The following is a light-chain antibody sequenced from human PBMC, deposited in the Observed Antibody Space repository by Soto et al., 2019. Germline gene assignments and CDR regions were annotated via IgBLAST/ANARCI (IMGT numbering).Light chain of an antibody. V-gene: IGKV1-5*01. Sequence: IQMTQSPSSLAAYVGDRVTITSRASQSISSWLAWYQQKPGKAPKILIYDASSLESGVPSRLSGSGSGTEFTLTISSLQPDDFATYYCQQYNSYWTFGQGTKVDIK. CDR2: DAS. CDR1: QSISSW. J-gene: IGKJ1*01. CDR3: QQYNSYWT.